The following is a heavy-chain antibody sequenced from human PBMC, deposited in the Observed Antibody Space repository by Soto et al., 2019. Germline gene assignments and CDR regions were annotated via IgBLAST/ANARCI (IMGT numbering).Heavy chain of an antibody. V-gene: IGHV1-8*01. J-gene: IGHJ6*02. Sequence: ASAKVSCKASGYTFTSYDINWVRQATGQGLEWMGWMNPNSGNTGYAQKFQGRVTMTRNTSISTAYMELSSLRSEDTAVYYCARGSVYYDSSGPSHYYYGMDVWGQGTTVTVS. CDR2: MNPNSGNT. D-gene: IGHD3-22*01. CDR1: GYTFTSYD. CDR3: ARGSVYYDSSGPSHYYYGMDV.